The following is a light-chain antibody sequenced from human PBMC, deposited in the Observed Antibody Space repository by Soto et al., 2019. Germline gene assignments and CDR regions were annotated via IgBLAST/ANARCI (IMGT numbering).Light chain of an antibody. CDR1: SSNIGSNT. CDR3: AAWDDSLNALV. Sequence: QSVLTQPPSASGTPGQRVTISCSGSSSNIGSNTVSWYQQVPGTAPKLLIYSNNQRPSGVPDRFSGSKSGTSASLATSGFQSEDEADYYCAAWDDSLNALVFGTGTKVTVL. CDR2: SNN. J-gene: IGLJ1*01. V-gene: IGLV1-44*01.